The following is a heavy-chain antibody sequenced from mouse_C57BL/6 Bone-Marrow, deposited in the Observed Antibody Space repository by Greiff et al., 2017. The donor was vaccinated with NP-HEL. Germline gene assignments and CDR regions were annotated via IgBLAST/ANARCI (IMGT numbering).Heavy chain of an antibody. J-gene: IGHJ2*01. D-gene: IGHD3-2*02. CDR3: ASQQLRLRDY. Sequence: EVKLQQSGPELVKPGASVKISCKASGYTFTDYYMNWVKQSHGKSLEWIGDINPNNGGTSYNQKFKGKATLTVDKSSSTAYMELRSLTSEDSAVYYCASQQLRLRDYWGQGTTLTVSS. V-gene: IGHV1-26*01. CDR2: INPNNGGT. CDR1: GYTFTDYY.